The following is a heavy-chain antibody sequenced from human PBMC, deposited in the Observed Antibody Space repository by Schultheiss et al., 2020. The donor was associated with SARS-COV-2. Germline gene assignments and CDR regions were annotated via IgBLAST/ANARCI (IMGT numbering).Heavy chain of an antibody. V-gene: IGHV3-33*08. CDR1: GFTFSSYG. Sequence: GGSLRLSCAASGFTFSSYGMHWVRQAPGKGLEWVAVIWYDGSNKYYADSVKGRFTISRDNSKNTLYLQMNSLRAEDTAIYYCAREHNWYFDLWGRGTLVTVSS. CDR3: AREHNWYFDL. J-gene: IGHJ2*01. D-gene: IGHD5-24*01. CDR2: IWYDGSNK.